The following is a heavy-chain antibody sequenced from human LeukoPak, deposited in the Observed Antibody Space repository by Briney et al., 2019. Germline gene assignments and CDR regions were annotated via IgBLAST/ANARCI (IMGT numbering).Heavy chain of an antibody. CDR2: ISAYNGNT. CDR3: ARDYYGSGSYPKDPYYYYGMDV. D-gene: IGHD3-10*01. V-gene: IGHV1-18*04. Sequence: ASVTVSCKASGYTFTSYGISWVRQAPGQGLEWMGWISAYNGNTNYAQKLQGRVTMTTDTSTSTAYMGLRSLRSDDTAVYYCARDYYGSGSYPKDPYYYYGMDVWGKGTTVTVSS. CDR1: GYTFTSYG. J-gene: IGHJ6*04.